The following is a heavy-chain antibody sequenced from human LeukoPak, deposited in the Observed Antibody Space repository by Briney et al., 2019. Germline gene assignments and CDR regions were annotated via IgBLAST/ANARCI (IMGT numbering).Heavy chain of an antibody. CDR3: ARGAGKGIAAAGGVDY. V-gene: IGHV1-3*03. CDR1: GYTFTSYA. D-gene: IGHD6-13*01. J-gene: IGHJ4*02. Sequence: GASVKVSCKASGYTFTSYALHCVRQAPGQRLEGRGWINPGNGNTKYSQEFQVRVTIIRNTSASTAYMELSSLRSEDMAVYYCARGAGKGIAAAGGVDYWGQGTLVTVSS. CDR2: INPGNGNT.